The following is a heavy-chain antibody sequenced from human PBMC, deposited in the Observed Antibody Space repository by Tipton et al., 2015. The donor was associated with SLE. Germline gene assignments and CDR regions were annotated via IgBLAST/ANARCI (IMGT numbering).Heavy chain of an antibody. CDR3: AKAGQQLVPGYFDY. D-gene: IGHD6-13*01. J-gene: IGHJ4*02. V-gene: IGHV3-11*01. Sequence: SLRLSCAASGFTFSDYYMSWIRQAPGKGLEWLSYIDSSGTTIFYADSVKGRFTISRDNDGNSLYLQMNTLRVDDTAVYYCAKAGQQLVPGYFDYWGQGALVTVSS. CDR2: IDSSGTTI. CDR1: GFTFSDYY.